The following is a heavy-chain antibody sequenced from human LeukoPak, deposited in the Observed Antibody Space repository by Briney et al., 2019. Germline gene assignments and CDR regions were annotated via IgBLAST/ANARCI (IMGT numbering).Heavy chain of an antibody. D-gene: IGHD2-15*01. V-gene: IGHV4-38-2*02. J-gene: IGHJ6*04. Sequence: PSETLSLTCAVSGYSISSGYYWGWIRQPPGKGLEWIGSIYHSGSTYYNPSLKSRVTISVDTSKNQFPLKLSSVTAADTAVYYCARDRSKNDGYCSGGSCFTDYYYYGMDVWGKGTTVTVSS. CDR1: GYSISSGYY. CDR2: IYHSGST. CDR3: ARDRSKNDGYCSGGSCFTDYYYYGMDV.